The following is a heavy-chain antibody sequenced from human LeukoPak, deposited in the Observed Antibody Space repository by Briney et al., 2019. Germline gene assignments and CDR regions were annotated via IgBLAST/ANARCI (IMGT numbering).Heavy chain of an antibody. CDR2: INHSGYT. D-gene: IGHD2/OR15-2a*01. CDR1: GGSFGDLY. V-gene: IGHV4-34*01. Sequence: SETLSLTWAVSGGSFGDLYCSWIRQPPGKGLEWIGEINHSGYTNYYPSLKSRVTISVDTSKNLFSLRLSSVTAADTAVYYCARNDYFGMNNGMDVWGQGTTVTVFS. J-gene: IGHJ6*02. CDR3: ARNDYFGMNNGMDV.